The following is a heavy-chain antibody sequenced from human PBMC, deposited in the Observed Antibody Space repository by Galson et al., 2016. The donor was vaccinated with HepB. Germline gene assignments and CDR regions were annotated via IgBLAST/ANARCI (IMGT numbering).Heavy chain of an antibody. CDR2: MNPNSGTT. D-gene: IGHD5-12*01. CDR1: GYTFTSSD. V-gene: IGHV1-8*01. J-gene: IGHJ4*02. CDR3: ARGHDYFGL. Sequence: SVTVSCTASGYTFTSSDINWVRQGTGQGLEWLGWMNPNSGTTSYSEKFQGRVTMTRDTSISTADMEMNSLRAEDTAGYYFARGHDYFGLWGQGTLVTVSS.